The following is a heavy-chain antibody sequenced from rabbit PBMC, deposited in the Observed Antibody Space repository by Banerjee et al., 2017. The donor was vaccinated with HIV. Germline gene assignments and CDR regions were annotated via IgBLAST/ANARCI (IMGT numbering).Heavy chain of an antibody. J-gene: IGHJ3*01. CDR2: IYADSSADP. V-gene: IGHV1S40*01. CDR1: GFSFSNNCY. Sequence: QSLEESGGDLVKPGASVTLTCTASGFSFSNNCYMCWVRQAPGRGLEWIACIYADSSADPYSATWAKGRFTISRPSSTTVSLQMTSLTAADTATYFCARNVGDITYGYFTLWGQGTLVTVS. D-gene: IGHD6-1*01. CDR3: ARNVGDITYGYFTL.